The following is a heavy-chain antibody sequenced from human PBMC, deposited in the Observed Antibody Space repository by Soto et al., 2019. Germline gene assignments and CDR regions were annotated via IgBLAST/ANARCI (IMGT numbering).Heavy chain of an antibody. CDR1: GGSISSYY. CDR2: IYYSGST. D-gene: IGHD3-10*01. Sequence: KPSETLSLTCTVSGGSISSYYWSWIRQPPGKGLEWIGYIYYSGSTNYNPSLKSRVTISVDTSKNQFSLKLSSVTAADTAVYYCARAPYYYGSGSYYNLWGQGTLVTVSS. V-gene: IGHV4-59*01. CDR3: ARAPYYYGSGSYYNL. J-gene: IGHJ5*02.